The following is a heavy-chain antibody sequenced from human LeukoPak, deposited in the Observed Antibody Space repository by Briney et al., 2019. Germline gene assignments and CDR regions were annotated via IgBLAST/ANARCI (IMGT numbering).Heavy chain of an antibody. V-gene: IGHV3-23*01. CDR2: ISGSGGST. CDR3: AKRYCSSTSCYTDY. Sequence: PGGSLRLSCAASGFTFSSYAMSWVRQAPGKGLEWVSAISGSGGSTYYADSVKGRFTISRDNSKNTLYPQMNSLRAEDTAVYYCAKRYCSSTSCYTDYWGQGTLVTVSS. D-gene: IGHD2-2*02. CDR1: GFTFSSYA. J-gene: IGHJ4*02.